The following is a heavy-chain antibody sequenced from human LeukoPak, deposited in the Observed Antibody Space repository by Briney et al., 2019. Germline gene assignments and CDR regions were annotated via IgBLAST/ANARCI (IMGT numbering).Heavy chain of an antibody. CDR2: INHSGST. CDR3: ARAGATVVTPIFDY. Sequence: PSETLSLTCAVYGGSFSGYYWSWIRQPPGKGLEWIGEINHSGSTNYNPSLKSRGTISVDTSKNQFSLKLSSVTAADTAVYYCARAGATVVTPIFDYWGQGTLVTVSS. D-gene: IGHD4-23*01. CDR1: GGSFSGYY. V-gene: IGHV4-34*01. J-gene: IGHJ4*02.